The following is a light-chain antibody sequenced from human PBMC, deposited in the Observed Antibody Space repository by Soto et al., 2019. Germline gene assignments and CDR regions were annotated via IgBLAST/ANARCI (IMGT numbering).Light chain of an antibody. Sequence: EVVLTQSPGTXSXXPXXXXXXXXGASQSVSNNYLAWYQQKPGQAPRLLIYGASNRATGIPDRFSGSGSGTDFTLTISRLEPEDFAVYYCQQYGSSGTFGQGTKVDIK. CDR1: QSVSNNY. CDR3: QQYGSSGT. CDR2: GAS. J-gene: IGKJ1*01. V-gene: IGKV3-20*01.